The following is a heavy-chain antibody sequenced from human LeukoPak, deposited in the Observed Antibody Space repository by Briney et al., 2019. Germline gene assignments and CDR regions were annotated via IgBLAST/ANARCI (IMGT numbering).Heavy chain of an antibody. CDR3: AKDGLWFGDPRGYFDY. Sequence: GGSLRLSCAASGFTFSSYGMHWVRQAPGKGLEWVAVISYDGSNKYYADSVKGRFTISRDNSKNTLYLQMNSLRAEDTAVYYCAKDGLWFGDPRGYFDYWGQGTLVTVSS. CDR1: GFTFSSYG. D-gene: IGHD3-10*01. V-gene: IGHV3-30*18. CDR2: ISYDGSNK. J-gene: IGHJ4*02.